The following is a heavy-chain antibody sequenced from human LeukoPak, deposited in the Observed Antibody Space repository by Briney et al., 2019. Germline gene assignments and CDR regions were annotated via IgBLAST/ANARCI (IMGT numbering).Heavy chain of an antibody. CDR2: ISSSGSTI. V-gene: IGHV3-48*03. D-gene: IGHD3-22*01. J-gene: IGHJ3*02. Sequence: GGSLRLSCAASGFTFSSYEMNWVRQAPGKGLKWVSYISSSGSTIYYADSVKGRFTISRDNAKNSLYLQMNSLRAEDTAVYYCASGRNYYDSSAAAFDIWGQRTMVTVSS. CDR3: ASGRNYYDSSAAAFDI. CDR1: GFTFSSYE.